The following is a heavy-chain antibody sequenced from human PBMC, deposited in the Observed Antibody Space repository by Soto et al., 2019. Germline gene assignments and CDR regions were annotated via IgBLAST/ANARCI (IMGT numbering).Heavy chain of an antibody. J-gene: IGHJ4*02. V-gene: IGHV4-31*03. CDR2: SYYSGST. Sequence: QVQLQESGPGLVKPSQTLSLTCTVSGGSISSGGYSWNWIRQHPGKGLEWIGYSYYSGSTHYNPSLRGRVTIAVGTSKNRFSLKLRSGTAADTAVYFCARGRRFLGWSGPCDYWGQGTLVTVSS. CDR1: GGSISSGGYS. D-gene: IGHD3-3*01. CDR3: ARGRRFLGWSGPCDY.